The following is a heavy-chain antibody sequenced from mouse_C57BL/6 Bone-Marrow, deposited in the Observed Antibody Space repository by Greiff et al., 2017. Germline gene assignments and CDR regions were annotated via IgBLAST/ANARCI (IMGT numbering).Heavy chain of an antibody. D-gene: IGHD2-3*01. CDR1: GYTFTDYY. Sequence: EVQLQESGPVLVKPGASVKMSCKASGYTFTDYYMNWVKQSHGKSLEWIGVINPYNGGTSYNQKFKGKATLTVDKSSSTAYMELNSLTSEDSAVYYCASLDGYQFAYWGQGTLVTVSA. CDR3: ASLDGYQFAY. V-gene: IGHV1-19*01. J-gene: IGHJ3*01. CDR2: INPYNGGT.